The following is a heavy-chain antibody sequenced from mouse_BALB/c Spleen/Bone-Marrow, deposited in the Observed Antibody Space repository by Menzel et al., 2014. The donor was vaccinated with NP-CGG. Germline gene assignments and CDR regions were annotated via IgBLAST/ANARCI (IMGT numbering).Heavy chain of an antibody. Sequence: QVQLQQSGAELVRPGTSVKISCKASGYAFTNYWLGRVKQRPGHGLEWIGDIYPGSGNTYYTEKFKGKATLTADTSSSTAYMQLSSLTSEDSAVYFCARRRSLDYWGQGTILTVSS. CDR2: IYPGSGNT. CDR1: GYAFTNYW. CDR3: ARRRSLDY. V-gene: IGHV1-63*02. J-gene: IGHJ2*01.